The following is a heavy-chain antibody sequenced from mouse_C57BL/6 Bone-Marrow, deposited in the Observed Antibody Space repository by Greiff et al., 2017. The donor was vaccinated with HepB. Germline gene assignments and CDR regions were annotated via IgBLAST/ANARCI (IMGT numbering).Heavy chain of an antibody. CDR1: GYTFPSYW. CDR2: IYPGSGST. D-gene: IGHD3-3*01. CDR3: ARSQGTDISCSRIAY. V-gene: IGHV1-55*01. Sequence: QVQLQQPGAELVKPGASVKMSCKAPGYTFPSYWITWVKQRPGQGLEWIGDIYPGSGSTNYNEKFKSKATLTVDTSASTAYMQLSSLTSEDSAVYYYARSQGTDISCSRIAYWCEGTLVTVSA. J-gene: IGHJ3*01.